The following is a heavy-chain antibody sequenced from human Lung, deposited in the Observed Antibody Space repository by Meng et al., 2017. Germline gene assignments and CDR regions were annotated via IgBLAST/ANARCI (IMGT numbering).Heavy chain of an antibody. V-gene: IGHV4-34*01. CDR2: INHSGST. D-gene: IGHD4-11*01. CDR1: GGSFSDYY. CDR3: ARGPTTMAHDFDY. Sequence: VQRQQWGAGLLKPSATLSLTCVVSGGSFSDYYWSWIRQPPGKGLEWIGEINHSGSTNYNPSLESRATISVDTSQNNLSLKLSSVTAADSAVYYCARGPTTMAHDFDYWGQGTLVTVSS. J-gene: IGHJ4*02.